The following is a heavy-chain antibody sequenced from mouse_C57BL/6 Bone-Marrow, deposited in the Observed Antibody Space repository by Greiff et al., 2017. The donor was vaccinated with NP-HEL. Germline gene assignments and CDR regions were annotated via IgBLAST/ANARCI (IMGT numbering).Heavy chain of an antibody. CDR2: IYPSDSET. V-gene: IGHV1-61*01. J-gene: IGHJ1*03. CDR3: ARKRLRWYFDV. D-gene: IGHD2-4*01. CDR1: GYTFTSYW. Sequence: QVQLKQPGAELVRPGSSVKLSCKASGYTFTSYWMDWVKQRPGQGLEWIGNIYPSDSETHYNQKFKDKATLTVDKSSSTAYMQLSSLTSEDSAVYYCARKRLRWYFDVWGTGTTVTVSS.